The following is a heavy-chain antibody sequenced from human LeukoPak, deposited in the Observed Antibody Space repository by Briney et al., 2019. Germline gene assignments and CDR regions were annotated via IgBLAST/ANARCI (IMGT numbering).Heavy chain of an antibody. CDR1: GFTFSSYA. CDR3: ARGTDIVVVPAAIREDYMDV. CDR2: ISYDGSNK. D-gene: IGHD2-2*02. J-gene: IGHJ6*03. Sequence: GGSLRLSCAASGFTFSSYAMHWVRQAPGKGLEWVAVISYDGSNKYYADSVKGRFTISRDNSKNTLYLQMNSLRAEDTAVYYCARGTDIVVVPAAIREDYMDVWGKGTTVTVSS. V-gene: IGHV3-30-3*01.